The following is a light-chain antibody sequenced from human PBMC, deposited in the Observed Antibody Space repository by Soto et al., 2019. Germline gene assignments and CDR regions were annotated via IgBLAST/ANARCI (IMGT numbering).Light chain of an antibody. CDR2: AIS. CDR1: QSVNSTY. J-gene: IGKJ5*01. CDR3: QQYGTSPPRVT. Sequence: EIVLTQSPGTLSLSPGERATLSCRASQSVNSTYLAWYQRKPGQAPRLLIYAISSRATDIPDRFSGSGSGTDFTLTISRLEPEDFAVYYCQQYGTSPPRVTFGQGTRVEIK. V-gene: IGKV3-20*01.